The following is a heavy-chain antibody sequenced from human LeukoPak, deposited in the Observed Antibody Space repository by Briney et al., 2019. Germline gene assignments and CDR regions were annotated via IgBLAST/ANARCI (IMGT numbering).Heavy chain of an antibody. CDR3: ARVTYSSSSSPLDY. Sequence: PSQTLSLTCTVSGGSISSGGYYWSWIRQHPGKGLEWIGYIYHSGSTYYNPSLKSRVTISVDTSKNQFSLKLSSVTAADTAVYYCARVTYSSSSSPLDYWGQGTLVTVSS. CDR2: IYHSGST. V-gene: IGHV4-31*03. CDR1: GGSISSGGYY. J-gene: IGHJ4*02. D-gene: IGHD6-6*01.